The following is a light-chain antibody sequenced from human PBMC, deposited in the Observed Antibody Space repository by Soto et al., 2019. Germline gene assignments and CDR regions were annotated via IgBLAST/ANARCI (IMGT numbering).Light chain of an antibody. V-gene: IGLV2-14*03. J-gene: IGLJ1*01. CDR3: GSYTSNTTLSFV. CDR1: SSDIGNYNY. Sequence: QFALTQPASVSGSPGQSIAISCTGTSSDIGNYNYVSWYQHHPGKAPQLMIYDVTSRPSGVSNRFSGSKSGNTASLTISGLQAEDEADYYCGSYTSNTTLSFVFGTGTKVTVL. CDR2: DVT.